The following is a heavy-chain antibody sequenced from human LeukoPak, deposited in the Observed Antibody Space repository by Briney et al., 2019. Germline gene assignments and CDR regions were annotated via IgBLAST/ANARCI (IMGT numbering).Heavy chain of an antibody. D-gene: IGHD3/OR15-3a*01. V-gene: IGHV1-69*02. CDR1: GGTFSSYT. CDR3: SDFGSTNDAFDI. CDR2: IIPILGIA. Sequence: ASAKVSCKASGGTFSSYTISWVRQAPGQGLEWMGRIIPILGIANYAQKFQGGVTITADKSTSTAYMELSSLRSEDTAVYYCSDFGSTNDAFDIWGQGTMVTVSS. J-gene: IGHJ3*02.